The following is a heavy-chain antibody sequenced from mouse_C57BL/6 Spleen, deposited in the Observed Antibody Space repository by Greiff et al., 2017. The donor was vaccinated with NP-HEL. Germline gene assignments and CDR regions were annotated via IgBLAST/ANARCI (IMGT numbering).Heavy chain of an antibody. V-gene: IGHV1-22*01. Sequence: DVKLQESGPELVKPGASVKMSCKASGYTFTDYNMHWVKQSHGKSLEWIGYINPNNGGTSYNQKFKGKATLTVNKSSSTAYMELRSLTSEDSAVYYCARYPGYYGSSDWYFDVWGTGTTVTVSS. J-gene: IGHJ1*03. D-gene: IGHD1-1*01. CDR1: GYTFTDYN. CDR3: ARYPGYYGSSDWYFDV. CDR2: INPNNGGT.